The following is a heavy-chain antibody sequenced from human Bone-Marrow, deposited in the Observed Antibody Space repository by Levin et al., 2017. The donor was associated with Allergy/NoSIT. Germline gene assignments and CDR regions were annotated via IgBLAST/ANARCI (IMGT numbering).Heavy chain of an antibody. CDR2: IYSNGNT. D-gene: IGHD6-13*01. V-gene: IGHV4-30-4*01. J-gene: IGHJ4*02. CDR3: ARDDSGSWHSFDY. CDR1: GASISSGDFY. Sequence: SETLSLTCTVSGASISSGDFYWSWIRQPPGKGLEWIGYIYSNGNTYYSPSLKSRVHISVDTSKNQFSLKLTSVTAADTAVFYCARDDSGSWHSFDYWGQGALVTVSS.